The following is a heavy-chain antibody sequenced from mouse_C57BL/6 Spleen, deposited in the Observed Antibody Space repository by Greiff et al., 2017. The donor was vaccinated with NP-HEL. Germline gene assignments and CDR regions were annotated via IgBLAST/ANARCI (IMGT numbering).Heavy chain of an antibody. J-gene: IGHJ2*01. CDR1: GFTFSDYG. D-gene: IGHD2-5*01. V-gene: IGHV5-17*01. CDR2: ISSGSSTI. Sequence: EVKLVESGGGLVKPGGSLKLSCAASGFTFSDYGMHWVRQAPEKGLEWVAYISSGSSTIYYADTVKGRFTISRDNAKNTLFLQMTSLRSEDTAMYYCARRSYYSNFHFDYWGQGTTLTVSS. CDR3: ARRSYYSNFHFDY.